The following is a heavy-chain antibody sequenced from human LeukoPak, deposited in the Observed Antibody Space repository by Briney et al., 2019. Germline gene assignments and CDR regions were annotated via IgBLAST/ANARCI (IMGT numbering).Heavy chain of an antibody. Sequence: GGSLRLSCAASGFTVSSNYMSWVRQAPGKGLEWVSVIYSGGSTYYADSVKGRFTISRDNAKNSLYLQMNSLRAEDAAVYYCAREEGVAATPVGGNYYYGMDVWGQGTTVTVSS. CDR1: GFTVSSNY. J-gene: IGHJ6*02. CDR3: AREEGVAATPVGGNYYYGMDV. V-gene: IGHV3-53*01. D-gene: IGHD2-15*01. CDR2: IYSGGST.